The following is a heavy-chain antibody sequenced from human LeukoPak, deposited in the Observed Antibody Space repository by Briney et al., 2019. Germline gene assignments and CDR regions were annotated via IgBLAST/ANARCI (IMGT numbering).Heavy chain of an antibody. D-gene: IGHD6-13*01. J-gene: IGHJ6*03. CDR1: GGTFSSYA. Sequence: SVKVSCKASGGTFSSYAISWVRQAPGQGLEWMGGIIPIFGTANYAQKFQGRVTITTDESTSTAYMELSSLRSEDTAVYYCVIAAAGPDHTAPEYYYYYMDVWGKGPRSPSP. CDR2: IIPIFGTA. V-gene: IGHV1-69*05. CDR3: VIAAAGPDHTAPEYYYYYMDV.